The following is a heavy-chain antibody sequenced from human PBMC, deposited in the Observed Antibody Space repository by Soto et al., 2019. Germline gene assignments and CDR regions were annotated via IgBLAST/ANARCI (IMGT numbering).Heavy chain of an antibody. CDR3: ARGAGYIIDY. V-gene: IGHV3-7*03. CDR1: GFTFTNHW. CDR2: IKQDGSEK. J-gene: IGHJ4*02. Sequence: EVQLVESGGGLVQPGGSLRLSCGVSGFTFTNHWMHWVRQAPGKGLEWVAIIKQDGSEKHYVDSVKGRFTISRDNAQNSLSLQMDGLRAEDTAKYYCARGAGYIIDYWGQGILVTISS. D-gene: IGHD3-16*02.